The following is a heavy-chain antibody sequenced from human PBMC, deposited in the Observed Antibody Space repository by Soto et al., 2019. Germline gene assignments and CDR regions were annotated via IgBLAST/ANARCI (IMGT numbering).Heavy chain of an antibody. CDR3: ASTSIAAAGKDYNWFDP. D-gene: IGHD6-13*01. CDR2: IYPGDSDT. J-gene: IGHJ5*02. Sequence: EVQLVQSGAEVKKPGESLKISCKGSGYSFTSYWIGWVRQMPGKGLEWMGIIYPGDSDTRYSPSFQGQVTISADKSIRTAELQWRSLKASDTAMYYCASTSIAAAGKDYNWFDPWGEGTLVTVSS. V-gene: IGHV5-51*01. CDR1: GYSFTSYW.